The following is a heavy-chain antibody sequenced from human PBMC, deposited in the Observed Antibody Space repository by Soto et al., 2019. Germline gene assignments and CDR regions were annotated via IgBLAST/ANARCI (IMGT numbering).Heavy chain of an antibody. Sequence: LQLQESGPGLVKPSETLSLTCTVSGDSITSTLYYWGWIRQPPGKGLEWIGSISHSGNTYYNPSLKGRVTISVDTSKNRFSLKMSSVTAADTAVYYCARPVQYLLPSDYWGQGILVTVS. J-gene: IGHJ4*02. CDR1: GDSITSTLYY. CDR2: ISHSGNT. CDR3: ARPVQYLLPSDY. D-gene: IGHD3-22*01. V-gene: IGHV4-39*01.